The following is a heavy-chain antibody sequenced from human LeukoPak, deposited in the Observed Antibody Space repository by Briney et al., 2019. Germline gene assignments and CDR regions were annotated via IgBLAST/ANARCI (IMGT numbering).Heavy chain of an antibody. CDR2: INHSGST. J-gene: IGHJ4*02. CDR1: GGSFSGYY. D-gene: IGHD3-22*01. Sequence: SETLSLTCAVYGGSFSGYYWSWIRQPPGEGLEWIGEINHSGSTNYNPSLKSRVTISVDTSKNQFSLQLNSVTPEDTAVYYCARGTGDSCKDWGLGTLVTVSS. V-gene: IGHV4-34*01. CDR3: ARGTGDSCKD.